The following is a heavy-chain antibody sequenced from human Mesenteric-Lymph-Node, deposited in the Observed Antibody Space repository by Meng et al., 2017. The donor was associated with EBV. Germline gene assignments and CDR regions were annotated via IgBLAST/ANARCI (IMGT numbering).Heavy chain of an antibody. D-gene: IGHD4-23*01. J-gene: IGHJ5*02. CDR1: GYSSTTYA. CDR3: ARDGGPNSDLVDP. CDR2: IDTNTGST. Sequence: VQAVSEVKRAWSSINVTSKASGYSSTTYARKGVSQAPEQELKWMGWIDTNTGSTRYAQGFTQRFLFSTYTSGSTAYLQISRLRAEDTAVYFCARDGGPNSDLVDPWGQGTLVTVSS. V-gene: IGHV7-4-1*02.